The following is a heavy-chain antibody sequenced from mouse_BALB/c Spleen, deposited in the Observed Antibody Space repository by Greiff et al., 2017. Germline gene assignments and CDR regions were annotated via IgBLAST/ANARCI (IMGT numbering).Heavy chain of an antibody. CDR3: ARHPYYGNYGYYAMDY. V-gene: IGHV5-6-2*01. CDR2: INSNGGST. D-gene: IGHD2-10*01. Sequence: DVMLVESGGGLVKLGGSLKLSCAASGFTFSSYYMSWVRQTPEKRLELVAAINSNGGSTYYPDTVKGRFTISRDNAKNTLYLQMSSLKSEDTALYYCARHPYYGNYGYYAMDYWGQGTSVTVSS. J-gene: IGHJ4*01. CDR1: GFTFSSYY.